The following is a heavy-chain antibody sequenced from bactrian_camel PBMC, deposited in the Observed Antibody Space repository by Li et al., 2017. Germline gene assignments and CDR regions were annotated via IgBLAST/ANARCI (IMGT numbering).Heavy chain of an antibody. J-gene: IGHJ4*01. V-gene: IGHV3S53*01. Sequence: HVQLVESGGGSAQTGGSLRLSCRASGDTYSSELCMAWFRQAPGKEREGVAVLDDAGRINYADSVKGRFTISLNTANKTLYLQMNNVKPEDTAVYYCAADVRGACYKLGQGSVFDAEYWGQGTQVTVS. CDR1: GDTYSSEL. D-gene: IGHD2*01. CDR2: LDDAGRI. CDR3: AADVRGACYKLGQGSVFDAEY.